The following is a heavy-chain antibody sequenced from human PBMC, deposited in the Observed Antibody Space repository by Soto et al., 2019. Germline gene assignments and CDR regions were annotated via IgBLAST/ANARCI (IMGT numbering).Heavy chain of an antibody. V-gene: IGHV3-30-3*01. CDR1: GFTFSSYA. D-gene: IGHD5-18*01. CDR3: ARDLYTAMGYYYYGMDV. CDR2: ISYDGSNK. Sequence: PGGSLRLSCAASGFTFSSYATHWVRQAPGKGLEWVAVISYDGSNKYYADSVKGRFTISRDNSKNTLYLQMNSLRAEDTAVYYCARDLYTAMGYYYYGMDVWGQGTTVTVSS. J-gene: IGHJ6*02.